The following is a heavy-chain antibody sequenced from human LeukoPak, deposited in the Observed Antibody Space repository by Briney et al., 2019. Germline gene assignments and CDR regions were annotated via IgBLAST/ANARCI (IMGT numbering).Heavy chain of an antibody. V-gene: IGHV4-59*08. CDR1: GASISSYY. CDR3: ARRRSGYCSGGSCYSGSPVDWFDP. CDR2: IYYSGST. Sequence: SETLSLTCTVSGASISSYYWSWIRQPPGKGREWIGYIYYSGSTNYNPSPKTRVTISVDTSKNQFSLKLSSVTAADAAVYYWARRRSGYCSGGSCYSGSPVDWFDPWGQGTLVTVSS. J-gene: IGHJ5*02. D-gene: IGHD2-15*01.